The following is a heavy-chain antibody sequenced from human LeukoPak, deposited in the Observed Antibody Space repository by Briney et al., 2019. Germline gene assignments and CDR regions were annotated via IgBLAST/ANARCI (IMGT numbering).Heavy chain of an antibody. D-gene: IGHD1-26*01. CDR2: ISYDGRNE. Sequence: GGSLRLSCAASGSAFSSYAMHWVRQAPGKGLEWVAVISYDGRNEYYADSVKGRFTISRDNSKNTLYLQMDSLRAEDTAVYHCASTNYRGGSTGYNWFDPWGQGTLVTVSS. V-gene: IGHV3-30*04. CDR3: ASTNYRGGSTGYNWFDP. CDR1: GSAFSSYA. J-gene: IGHJ5*02.